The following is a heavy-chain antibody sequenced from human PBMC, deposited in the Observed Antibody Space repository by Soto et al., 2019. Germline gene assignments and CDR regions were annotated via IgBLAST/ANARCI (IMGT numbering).Heavy chain of an antibody. Sequence: GGSLRLSCAASGFTFNRYAMSWVRQAPGKGLEWVSVLSGSGGSTYYADSVQGRFTISRDNSKNTLFLQMNSLRAADTAIYYCASHYSDNNGLDFWGQGTLVTVSS. V-gene: IGHV3-23*01. CDR2: LSGSGGST. J-gene: IGHJ4*02. D-gene: IGHD3-22*01. CDR3: ASHYSDNNGLDF. CDR1: GFTFNRYA.